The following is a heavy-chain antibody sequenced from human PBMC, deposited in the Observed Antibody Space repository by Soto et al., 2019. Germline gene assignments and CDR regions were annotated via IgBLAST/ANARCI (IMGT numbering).Heavy chain of an antibody. Sequence: QVQLVQSGAEVKKPGASVKVSCKASGYTFTGVYMHWVRQAPGQGLEWMGWINSKSGDTEYAQNLQGWVTLTRDTSISTAYMELNRRKSADKAVYYCGSGGSTLTREFDCWGQGTLVSVSS. CDR2: INSKSGDT. V-gene: IGHV1-2*04. CDR1: GYTFTGVY. D-gene: IGHD4-17*01. CDR3: GSGGSTLTREFDC. J-gene: IGHJ4*02.